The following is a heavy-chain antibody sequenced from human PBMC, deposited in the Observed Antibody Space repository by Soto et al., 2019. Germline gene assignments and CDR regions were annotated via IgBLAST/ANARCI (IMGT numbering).Heavy chain of an antibody. Sequence: GGSPRLSCAASGFTFRTYAMNWVRQAPGKGLEWVSTISGSNGRTYYADSVKGRFTISRDNSKDTLFLQMNSLRAEDTAIYYCARELDIVVVPSAISYWGQGTLVTVSS. J-gene: IGHJ4*02. CDR3: ARELDIVVVPSAISY. V-gene: IGHV3-23*01. CDR2: ISGSNGRT. D-gene: IGHD2-2*02. CDR1: GFTFRTYA.